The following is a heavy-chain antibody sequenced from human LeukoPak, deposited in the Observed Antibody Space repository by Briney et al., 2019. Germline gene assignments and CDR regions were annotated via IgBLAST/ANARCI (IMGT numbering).Heavy chain of an antibody. J-gene: IGHJ4*02. CDR2: IKQDGSEK. D-gene: IGHD2-2*01. CDR3: AREAGGSSH. V-gene: IGHV3-7*01. CDR1: GFTFSSYW. Sequence: GGSLRLSCGASGFTFSSYWMSWARQAPGKGLEWVANIKQDGSEKYYVDSVKGRFTISRDNAKNSLYLQMNSLRAEDTAVYYCAREAGGSSHWGQGTLVTLSS.